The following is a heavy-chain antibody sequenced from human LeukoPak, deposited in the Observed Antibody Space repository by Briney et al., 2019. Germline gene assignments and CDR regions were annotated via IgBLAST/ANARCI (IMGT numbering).Heavy chain of an antibody. D-gene: IGHD3-22*01. CDR1: GFTFSSYG. V-gene: IGHV3-33*01. Sequence: GGSLRLSCAASGFTFSSYGMHWVRQAPGQGLEWVAVIWYDGSNKYYADSVKGRFTISRDNSKNTLYLRMNSLRAEDTAVYYCARVLSDYYDSSGGGIFDYWGQATLVTVSS. J-gene: IGHJ4*02. CDR3: ARVLSDYYDSSGGGIFDY. CDR2: IWYDGSNK.